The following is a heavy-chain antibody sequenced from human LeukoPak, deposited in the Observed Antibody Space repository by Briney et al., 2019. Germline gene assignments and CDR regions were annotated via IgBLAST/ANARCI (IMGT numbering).Heavy chain of an antibody. CDR2: IYYSGST. J-gene: IGHJ4*02. D-gene: IGHD5-18*01. CDR1: GGSISSYY. Sequence: SETLSLTCTVSGGSISSYYWSWFRQPPGRGLEWIGYIYYSGSTKYNPSLKSRVTISVDTSKNQFSLKLSSVTAADTAMYYCARAGSYNYAMGFWGQGTLVTVSS. CDR3: ARAGSYNYAMGF. V-gene: IGHV4-59*01.